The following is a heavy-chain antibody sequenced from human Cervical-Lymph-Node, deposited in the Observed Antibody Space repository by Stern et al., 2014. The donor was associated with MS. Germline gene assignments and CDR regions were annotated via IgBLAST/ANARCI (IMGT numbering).Heavy chain of an antibody. D-gene: IGHD1-1*01. Sequence: QVQLVESGGGVVQPGTSLRLSCAVSGFTFSNYGMHWVRQAPGKGLEWVAVISYDAYVKFYADSVKGRFTISRDTPKNTMYLQLNSLKVEDTAVYFCAKKSVGTTGTTTAFDYWGQGTLVTVSS. CDR3: AKKSVGTTGTTTAFDY. J-gene: IGHJ4*02. CDR2: ISYDAYVK. V-gene: IGHV3-30*18. CDR1: GFTFSNYG.